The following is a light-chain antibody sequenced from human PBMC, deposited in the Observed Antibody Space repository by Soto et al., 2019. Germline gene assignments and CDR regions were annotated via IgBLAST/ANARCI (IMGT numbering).Light chain of an antibody. CDR3: QQSYGNPG. Sequence: DIQMTQSPSSLSASVGDRVTITCRASQNIGSFLNWYHQKPGKAPRLLIYATSSLQSGVPSRFSGSRSGADFTLIITSLQPEDFGTFYCQQSYGNPGFAPGTKVHIK. CDR1: QNIGSF. V-gene: IGKV1-39*01. J-gene: IGKJ3*01. CDR2: ATS.